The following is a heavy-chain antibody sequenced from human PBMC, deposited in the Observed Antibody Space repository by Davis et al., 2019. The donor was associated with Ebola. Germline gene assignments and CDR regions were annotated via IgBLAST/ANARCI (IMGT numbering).Heavy chain of an antibody. V-gene: IGHV4-4*02. CDR3: ARLTETYYYDSSGYFLGRAFDI. CDR2: IYHSGST. CDR1: GGSISSSNW. J-gene: IGHJ3*02. D-gene: IGHD3-22*01. Sequence: SETLSLTCAVSGGSISSSNWWSWVRQPPGKGLEWIGEIYHSGSTNYNPSLKSRVTISVDKSKNQFSLKLSSVTAADTAVYYCARLTETYYYDSSGYFLGRAFDIWGQGTMVTVSS.